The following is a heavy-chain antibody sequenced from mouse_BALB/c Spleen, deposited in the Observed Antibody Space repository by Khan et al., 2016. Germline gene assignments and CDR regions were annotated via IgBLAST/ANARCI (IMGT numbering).Heavy chain of an antibody. CDR2: INPDTITI. J-gene: IGHJ2*01. V-gene: IGHV4-1*02. D-gene: IGHD2-1*01. CDR1: GFDFSRFW. CDR3: ARGNYVPGSLDY. Sequence: EVKLEESGGGLVQPGGSLKLSCAASGFDFSRFWMSWVRQVPGKGLEWIGEINPDTITIDYTPSLKDGFIISRDNAKNTLYLQMSKVRSEDTALYYCARGNYVPGSLDYWGQGTTLTVSS.